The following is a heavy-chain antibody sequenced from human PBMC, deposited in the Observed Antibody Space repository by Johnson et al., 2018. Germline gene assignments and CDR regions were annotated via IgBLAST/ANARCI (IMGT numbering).Heavy chain of an antibody. D-gene: IGHD3-3*01. CDR1: GFTFSSYG. Sequence: QVQLVQSGGGVVQPGRSLRLSCAASGFTFSSYGMHWVRQAPGKGLEWVAVISYDGSNKYYADSVKGRFTISRDNSKNTLYLQMNSLRAEDTAVYYWARLGRYDFWSGYYRKNYYYYYMDVWGKGTTVTVSS. J-gene: IGHJ6*03. V-gene: IGHV3-30*03. CDR2: ISYDGSNK. CDR3: ARLGRYDFWSGYYRKNYYYYYMDV.